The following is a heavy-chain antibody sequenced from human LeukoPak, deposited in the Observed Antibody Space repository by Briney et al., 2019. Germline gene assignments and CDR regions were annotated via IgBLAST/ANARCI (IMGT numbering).Heavy chain of an antibody. CDR3: ARDLDYVWGSYRYTGHYGMDV. CDR2: IKQDGSEK. Sequence: PGGSLRLSCAASGFTFSSYWMSWVRQAPGKGLEWVANIKQDGSEKYYVGSVKGRFTISRDNAKNSLYLQMNSLRAEDTAVYYCARDLDYVWGSYRYTGHYGMDVWGRGTTVTVSS. D-gene: IGHD3-16*02. V-gene: IGHV3-7*01. J-gene: IGHJ6*02. CDR1: GFTFSSYW.